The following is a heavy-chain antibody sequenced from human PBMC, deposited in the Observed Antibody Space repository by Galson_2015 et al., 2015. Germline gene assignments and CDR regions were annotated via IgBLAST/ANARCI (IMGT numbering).Heavy chain of an antibody. CDR3: ARGGPYSSGWYGTKHWYFDL. CDR2: INPNSGGT. D-gene: IGHD6-19*01. Sequence: SVKVSCKASGYTFTGYYMHWVRQAPGQGLEWMGWINPNSGGTNYAQKFQGWVTMTRDTSISTAYMELSRLRSDDTAVYYCARGGPYSSGWYGTKHWYFDLWGRGTLVTVSS. J-gene: IGHJ2*01. V-gene: IGHV1-2*04. CDR1: GYTFTGYY.